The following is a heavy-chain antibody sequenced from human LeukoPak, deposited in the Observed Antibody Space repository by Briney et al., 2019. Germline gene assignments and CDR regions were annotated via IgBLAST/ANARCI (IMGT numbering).Heavy chain of an antibody. CDR2: ISSSSSYI. CDR3: ARMLSYYGSGSYYSY. V-gene: IGHV3-21*01. CDR1: GFTFSSYS. J-gene: IGHJ4*02. D-gene: IGHD3-10*01. Sequence: PGGSVRLSCAASGFTFSSYSMNWVRQAPGKGLEWVSSISSSSSYIYYADSVKGRFTISRDNAKNSLYLQMNSLRAEDTAVYYCARMLSYYGSGSYYSYWGQGTLVTVSS.